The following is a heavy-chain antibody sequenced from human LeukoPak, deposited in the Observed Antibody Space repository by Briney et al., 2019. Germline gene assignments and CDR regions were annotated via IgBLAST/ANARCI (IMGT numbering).Heavy chain of an antibody. J-gene: IGHJ3*02. CDR2: IYHSGST. D-gene: IGHD3-22*01. CDR1: GGSISSSNW. CDR3: ARIGNTMIVEDAFDI. Sequence: SETLSLTCAVSGGSISSSNWWSWVRQPPGKGLEWIGEIYHSGSTNYNPSLKSRVTMSVDTSKNQFSLKVSSVTAADTAVYYCARIGNTMIVEDAFDIWGQGTMVTVSS. V-gene: IGHV4-4*02.